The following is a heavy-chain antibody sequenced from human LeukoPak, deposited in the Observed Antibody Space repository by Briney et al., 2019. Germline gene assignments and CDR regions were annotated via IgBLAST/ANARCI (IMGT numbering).Heavy chain of an antibody. D-gene: IGHD4-11*01. CDR2: IKGDGSEI. J-gene: IGHJ4*02. V-gene: IGHV3-7*01. CDR1: GVSFSTYW. Sequence: PGGSLRLSCAASGVSFSTYWMRWARQTPGKGLEWVANIKGDGSEINYVDSVKGRFTISRDNAKNSPSLQMNSLTADDTGVYYCAREGLPYSGDHWGQGTLVTVSS. CDR3: AREGLPYSGDH.